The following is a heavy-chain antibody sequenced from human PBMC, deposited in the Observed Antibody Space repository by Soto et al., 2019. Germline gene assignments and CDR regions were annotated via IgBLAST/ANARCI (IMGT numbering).Heavy chain of an antibody. J-gene: IGHJ6*01. V-gene: IGHV4-34*01. CDR1: GGSLRGYT. CDR2: INHGGST. CDR3: ARGGAKAFRASNTYHFGYGMDV. D-gene: IGHD3-3*01. Sequence: SETLSLTCAVSGGSLRGYTWSWIRQSPGKGLEWIGEINHGGSTDYNPSLNSRVIISVDTSKNQFSLKLNSVSAADSAVYFCARGGAKAFRASNTYHFGYGMDVWGQGIEVTVSS.